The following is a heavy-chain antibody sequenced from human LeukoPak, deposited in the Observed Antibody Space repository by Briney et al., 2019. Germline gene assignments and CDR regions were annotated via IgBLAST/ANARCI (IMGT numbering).Heavy chain of an antibody. CDR2: INPSGGST. J-gene: IGHJ4*02. V-gene: IGHV1-46*01. CDR1: GYTFTSYY. D-gene: IGHD3-3*01. Sequence: ASVTVSCKASGYTFTSYYMHWVRQAPGQGLEWMGIINPSGGSTSYAQKFQGRVTMTRDTSTSTVYMEVSSLRSEDTVVYYCARGTANFWSGYSSHFDYWGQGTLVTVSS. CDR3: ARGTANFWSGYSSHFDY.